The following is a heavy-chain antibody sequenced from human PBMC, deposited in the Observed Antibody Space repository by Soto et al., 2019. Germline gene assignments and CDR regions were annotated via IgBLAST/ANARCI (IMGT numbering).Heavy chain of an antibody. CDR3: ARVEGTTSLSY. CDR2: ISSRSDTM. D-gene: IGHD2-2*01. J-gene: IGHJ4*02. CDR1: GFSFSSYN. V-gene: IGHV3-48*02. Sequence: HPGGSLRLSCAASGFSFSSYNMNWVRQAPGKGLEWLAYISSRSDTMFYADSVKGRFTVSRDNAEKSLHLEMNSLRDEDTAVYYCARVEGTTSLSYWGQGTLVTVSS.